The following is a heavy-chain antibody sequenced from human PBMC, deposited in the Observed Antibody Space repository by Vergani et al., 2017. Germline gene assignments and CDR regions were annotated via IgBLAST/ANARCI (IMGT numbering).Heavy chain of an antibody. Sequence: QVQLQQWGAGLLKPSETLSLTCAVYGGSFSGYYWSWIRQPPGKGLEWIGEINHSGSTNYNPSLKSRVTISVDTSKNQFSLKLSSVTAADTAVYYCARDDSSGYYLPTGFDPWGQGTLVTVSS. CDR3: ARDDSSGYYLPTGFDP. CDR2: INHSGST. CDR1: GGSFSGYY. V-gene: IGHV4-34*01. J-gene: IGHJ5*02. D-gene: IGHD3-22*01.